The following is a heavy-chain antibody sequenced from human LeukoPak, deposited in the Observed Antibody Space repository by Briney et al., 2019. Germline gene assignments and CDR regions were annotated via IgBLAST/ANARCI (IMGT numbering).Heavy chain of an antibody. Sequence: SETLSLTCTVSGGSISSYYWSWIRQPPGKGLEWIGYIYYSGSTNYNPSLKSRVTISVDTSKNQFSLKLSSVTAADTAVYYCARENGGKGYYYMDVWGKGTTVTVSS. V-gene: IGHV4-59*12. CDR1: GGSISSYY. J-gene: IGHJ6*03. CDR2: IYYSGST. D-gene: IGHD4-23*01. CDR3: ARENGGKGYYYMDV.